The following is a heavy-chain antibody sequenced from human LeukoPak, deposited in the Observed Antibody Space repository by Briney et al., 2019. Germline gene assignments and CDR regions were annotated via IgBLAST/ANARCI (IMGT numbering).Heavy chain of an antibody. J-gene: IGHJ4*02. D-gene: IGHD2-15*01. V-gene: IGHV4-39*01. CDR1: GGSISSSSYY. CDR3: ARNIMTYCSGGSCLNFDY. Sequence: SETLSLTCTVSGGSISSSSYYWGWIRQPPGKGLGWIGSIYYSGSTYYNPSLKSRVTISVDTSKNQFSLKLSSVTAADTAVYYCARNIMTYCSGGSCLNFDYWGQGTLVTVSS. CDR2: IYYSGST.